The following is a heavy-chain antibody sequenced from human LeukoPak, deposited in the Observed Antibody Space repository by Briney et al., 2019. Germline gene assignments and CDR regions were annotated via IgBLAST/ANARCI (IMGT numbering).Heavy chain of an antibody. CDR2: MYYTGST. Sequence: ASETLSLTCSVSGGSISSYFWIWLRQPPGKGLEWIGSMYYTGSTNYNPSLKSRVTISVDASKTQYSLKLSSVAAEDTAMYYSAGHEVQPEPFDYWGQGTLVTVSS. CDR1: GGSISSYF. CDR3: AGHEVQPEPFDY. V-gene: IGHV4-59*08. J-gene: IGHJ4*02. D-gene: IGHD1-14*01.